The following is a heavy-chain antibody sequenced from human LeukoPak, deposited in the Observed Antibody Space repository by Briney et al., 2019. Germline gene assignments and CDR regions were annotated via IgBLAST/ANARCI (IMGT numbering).Heavy chain of an antibody. D-gene: IGHD5-12*01. CDR3: ARGATKMSGYRKLDNWFDP. J-gene: IGHJ5*02. CDR1: GGSISSGSYY. V-gene: IGHV4-61*02. CDR2: IYTSGST. Sequence: PSETLSLTCTVSGGSISSGSYYWSWIRQPAGKGLEWIGRIYTSGSTNYNPSLKSRVTISVDTSKNQFSLKLSSVTAADTAVYYCARGATKMSGYRKLDNWFDPWGQGTLVTVSS.